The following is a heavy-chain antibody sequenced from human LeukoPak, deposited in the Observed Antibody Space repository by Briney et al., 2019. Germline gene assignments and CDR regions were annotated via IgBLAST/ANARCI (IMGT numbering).Heavy chain of an antibody. CDR3: AKCLRYFDWLSPGYFDY. V-gene: IGHV3-23*01. CDR2: ISGSGGST. D-gene: IGHD3-9*01. CDR1: GFTFSSYG. J-gene: IGHJ4*02. Sequence: GGSLRLSCAASGFTFSSYGMSWVRQAPGKGLEWVSAISGSGGSTYYADSVKGRFTISRDNSKNTLYLQMNSLRAEDTAVYYCAKCLRYFDWLSPGYFDYWGQGTLVTVSS.